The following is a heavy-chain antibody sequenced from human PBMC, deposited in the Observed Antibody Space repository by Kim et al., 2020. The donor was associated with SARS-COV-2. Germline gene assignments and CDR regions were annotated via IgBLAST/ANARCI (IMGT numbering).Heavy chain of an antibody. CDR3: ASWDWSYPPL. J-gene: IGHJ6*03. Sequence: GSLRLSCAASGFTFSSYEMNWVRQAPGKGLEWVSYISSSGSTIYYADSVKGRFTISRDNAKNSLYLQMNSLRAEDTAVYYCASWDWSYPPLWGKGTTVT. CDR1: GFTFSSYE. CDR2: ISSSGSTI. V-gene: IGHV3-48*03. D-gene: IGHD3-9*01.